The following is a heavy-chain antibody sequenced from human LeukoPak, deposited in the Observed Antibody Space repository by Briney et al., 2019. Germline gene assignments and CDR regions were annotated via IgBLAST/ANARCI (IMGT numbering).Heavy chain of an antibody. J-gene: IGHJ4*02. CDR1: GYTLTELP. CDR3: ATDLAMVRGVIGGDY. CDR2: FDPEDGET. Sequence: ASVKVSCKVSGYTLTELPMHWVRQAPGKGLEWMGGFDPEDGETIYAQKFHGRVTMTEDTSTDTAYMELSSLTSDDTAVYYCATDLAMVRGVIGGDYWGQGTLVTVSS. V-gene: IGHV1-24*01. D-gene: IGHD3-10*01.